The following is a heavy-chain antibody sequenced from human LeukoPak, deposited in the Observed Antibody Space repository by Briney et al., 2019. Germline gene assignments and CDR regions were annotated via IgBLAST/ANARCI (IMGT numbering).Heavy chain of an antibody. Sequence: QAGGSLRLSCAASGFTFSSYWMSWVRQAPGKGLEWVANIKQDGSEKYYVDSVKGRFTISRDNAKNSLYLQMNSLRAEGTAVYYCARAGWSYYYDSSGYYWGQGTLVTVSS. D-gene: IGHD3-22*01. CDR2: IKQDGSEK. V-gene: IGHV3-7*01. J-gene: IGHJ4*02. CDR3: ARAGWSYYYDSSGYY. CDR1: GFTFSSYW.